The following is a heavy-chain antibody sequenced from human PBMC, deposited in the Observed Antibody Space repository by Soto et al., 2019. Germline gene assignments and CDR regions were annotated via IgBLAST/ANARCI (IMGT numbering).Heavy chain of an antibody. J-gene: IGHJ6*02. D-gene: IGHD2-21*02. CDR2: ISYDGSNK. V-gene: IGHV3-30-3*01. CDR3: ARPMVVTATYGMDV. CDR1: GFTFSSYA. Sequence: PGGSLRLSCAASGFTFSSYAMHWVRQAPGKGLEWVAVISYDGSNKYYADSVKGRFTISRDNSKNTLYLQMNSLRAEDTAVYYCARPMVVTATYGMDVWGQGTTVTVSS.